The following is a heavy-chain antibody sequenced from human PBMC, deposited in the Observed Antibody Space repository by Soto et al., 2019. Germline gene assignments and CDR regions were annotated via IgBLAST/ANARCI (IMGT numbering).Heavy chain of an antibody. Sequence: QVELVQSGAEVKKPGASVKVSCKASGYTFRSHGISWVRQAPGQGLEWMGWISVDNGDTNYAQKLQGRVTVTTDTSTRTAYMELRSLRSEDTAVYYCASMVRGSNIDYYHYMDVWGKGTPVTVSS. CDR3: ASMVRGSNIDYYHYMDV. J-gene: IGHJ6*03. CDR1: GYTFRSHG. D-gene: IGHD3-10*01. V-gene: IGHV1-18*01. CDR2: ISVDNGDT.